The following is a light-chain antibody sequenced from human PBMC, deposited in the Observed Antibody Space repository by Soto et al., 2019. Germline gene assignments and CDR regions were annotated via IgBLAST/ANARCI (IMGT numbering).Light chain of an antibody. CDR1: QTISSW. Sequence: DIQVTQSPSTLSGSVGDRVTITCRASQTISSWLAWDQQKPGKAPKLLIYKASTLKSGVPSRFSGSGSGTEFTLTISSLQPYDFATYYCQHYNSYSEAFGQGTKVDIK. J-gene: IGKJ1*01. V-gene: IGKV1-5*03. CDR2: KAS. CDR3: QHYNSYSEA.